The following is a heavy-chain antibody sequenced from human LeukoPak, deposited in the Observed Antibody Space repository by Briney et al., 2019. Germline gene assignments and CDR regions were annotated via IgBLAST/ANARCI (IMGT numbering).Heavy chain of an antibody. CDR1: GYTFTSYG. Sequence: ASVKVSCKASGYTFTSYGISWVRQAPGQGLEWMGWISAYNGNTNYAQKLQGRVTMTTDTSTSTAYMELRSLRSDDTAVYYCARDRLRFLEWLLLPDAFDIWGQGTMVTVSS. J-gene: IGHJ3*02. CDR3: ARDRLRFLEWLLLPDAFDI. V-gene: IGHV1-18*01. D-gene: IGHD3-3*01. CDR2: ISAYNGNT.